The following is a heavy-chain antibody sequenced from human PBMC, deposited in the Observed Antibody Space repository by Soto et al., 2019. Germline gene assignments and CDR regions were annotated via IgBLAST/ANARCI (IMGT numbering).Heavy chain of an antibody. CDR1: GFTFSSYA. Sequence: GGSLRLSCAASGFTFSSYAMSWVRQAPGKGLEWVSGISGSGNSTYYADSVKGRFTISRDNSKNTLYLQMNSLRAEDTAVYYCAKSRRSDWYFDYWGQGTLVTVSS. CDR2: ISGSGNST. CDR3: AKSRRSDWYFDY. D-gene: IGHD2-21*02. V-gene: IGHV3-23*01. J-gene: IGHJ4*02.